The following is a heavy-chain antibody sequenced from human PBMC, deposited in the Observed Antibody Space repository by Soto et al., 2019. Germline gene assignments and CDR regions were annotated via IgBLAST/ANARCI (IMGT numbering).Heavy chain of an antibody. V-gene: IGHV3-11*01. CDR3: ARYVLLWFGELAELDY. CDR2: ISSSGSTI. J-gene: IGHJ4*02. CDR1: GCSFSDYY. D-gene: IGHD3-10*01. Sequence: PGGSLRLSCAASGCSFSDYYMSWIRQAPGKGLEWVSYISSSGSTIYYADSVKGRFTISRDNAKNSLYLQMNSLRAEDTAVYYCARYVLLWFGELAELDYWGQGTLVTVSS.